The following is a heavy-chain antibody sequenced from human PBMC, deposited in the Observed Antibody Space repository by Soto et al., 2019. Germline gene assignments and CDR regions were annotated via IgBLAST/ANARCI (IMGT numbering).Heavy chain of an antibody. V-gene: IGHV3-30-3*01. CDR3: ASDYIGNYCIDY. Sequence: LRLSCASSGFPFSSYPMHWVRQTPGKGLEWVAFTSADGILEFYADSVRGRFTISRDNSRSTLYLQMNGLRPEDTALYYCASDYIGNYCIDYWGHGTLVTVYS. CDR1: GFPFSSYP. J-gene: IGHJ4*01. D-gene: IGHD1-26*01. CDR2: TSADGILE.